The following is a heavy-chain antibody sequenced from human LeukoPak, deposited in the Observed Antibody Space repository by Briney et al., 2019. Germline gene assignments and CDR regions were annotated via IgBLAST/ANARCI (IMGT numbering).Heavy chain of an antibody. D-gene: IGHD2-2*01. J-gene: IGHJ6*03. Sequence: GGSLRLSCAASGFTFSSYAMSWVRQAPGRGLEWVSAISGSGGSTYYADSVKGRFTISRDNSKNTLYLQMNSLRAEDTAVYYCARDLHCSSTSCYYYYYMDVWGKGTTVTVSS. V-gene: IGHV3-23*01. CDR2: ISGSGGST. CDR1: GFTFSSYA. CDR3: ARDLHCSSTSCYYYYYMDV.